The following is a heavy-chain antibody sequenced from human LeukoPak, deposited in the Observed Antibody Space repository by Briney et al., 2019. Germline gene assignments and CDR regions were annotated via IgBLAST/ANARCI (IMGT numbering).Heavy chain of an antibody. CDR1: GYTLSSYY. Sequence: ASVKVSCKASGYTLSSYYMHWIRQAPGQGLEWMGLINPSGSITTYAQKFQGRVTVTRDTSTSTVYMELRSLRSEDTAVYYCAREPTLAALTVDNWFATGGQGTLVTVS. D-gene: IGHD6-13*01. CDR3: AREPTLAALTVDNWFAT. J-gene: IGHJ5*02. CDR2: INPSGSIT. V-gene: IGHV1-46*01.